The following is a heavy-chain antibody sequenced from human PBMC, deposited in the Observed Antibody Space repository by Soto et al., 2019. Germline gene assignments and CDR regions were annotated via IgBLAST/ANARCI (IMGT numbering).Heavy chain of an antibody. CDR1: GFTFSSYG. CDR2: IWSDGSDK. D-gene: IGHD4-4*01. V-gene: IGHV3-33*01. Sequence: QVQLVESGGGVVQPGRSLRLSCAASGFTFSSYGMHWVRQAPGKGLEWVAVIWSDGSDKYYADSVKGRFTISRDNSKNTLYLQMNSLRAEDTAVYYCARDDVDYRFTYYYYMDVWGKGTTVTVSS. CDR3: ARDDVDYRFTYYYYMDV. J-gene: IGHJ6*03.